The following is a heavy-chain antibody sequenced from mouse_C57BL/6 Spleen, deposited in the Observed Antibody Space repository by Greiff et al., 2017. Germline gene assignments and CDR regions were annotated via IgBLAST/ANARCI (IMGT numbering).Heavy chain of an antibody. D-gene: IGHD2-4*01. V-gene: IGHV5-6*01. CDR3: AREGYDYGQAWFAY. CDR1: GFTFSSYG. J-gene: IGHJ3*01. Sequence: DVQLVESGGDLVKPGGSLTLSCAASGFTFSSYGMSWVRQTPDKRLEWVATISSGGSYTYYPDSVKGRFTISRDNAKNTLYLQMSSLKSEDTAMYYCAREGYDYGQAWFAYWGQGTLVTVSA. CDR2: ISSGGSYT.